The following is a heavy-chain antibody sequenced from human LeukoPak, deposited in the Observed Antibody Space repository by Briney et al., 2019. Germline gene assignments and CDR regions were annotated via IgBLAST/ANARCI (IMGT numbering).Heavy chain of an antibody. Sequence: GASVKVSCKASGYTFTGYYMHWVRQASGQGLEWMGWINPNSGGTNYAQKFQGRVTMTRGTSISTAYMELSRLRSDDTAVYYCARPLSPYYDSSGYYSLDYWGQGTLVTVSS. CDR1: GYTFTGYY. D-gene: IGHD3-22*01. V-gene: IGHV1-2*02. CDR3: ARPLSPYYDSSGYYSLDY. J-gene: IGHJ4*02. CDR2: INPNSGGT.